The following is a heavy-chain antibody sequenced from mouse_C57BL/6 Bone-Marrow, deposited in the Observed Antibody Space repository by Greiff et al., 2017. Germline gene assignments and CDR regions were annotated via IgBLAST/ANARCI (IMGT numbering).Heavy chain of an antibody. J-gene: IGHJ2*01. CDR1: GFNIKDYY. CDR2: IDPEDGET. CDR3: AKSSRIYYYAYYLDY. D-gene: IGHD1-1*01. V-gene: IGHV14-2*01. Sequence: VQLKESGAELVKPGASVKLSCTASGFNIKDYYMHWVKQRTEQGLEWIGRIDPEDGETKYAPKFQGKATITADTSSNTAYLQLSSLTSEDTAVYYWAKSSRIYYYAYYLDYWGQGTTLTVSS.